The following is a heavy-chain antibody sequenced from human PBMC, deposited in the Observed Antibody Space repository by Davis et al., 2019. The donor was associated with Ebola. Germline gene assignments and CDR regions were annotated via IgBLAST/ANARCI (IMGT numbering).Heavy chain of an antibody. J-gene: IGHJ4*02. D-gene: IGHD2-2*01. CDR3: ARGPAANAPLDY. CDR2: INPKSGAT. CDR1: GYTFIYYY. V-gene: IGHV1-2*02. Sequence: ASVKVSCKAFGYTFIYYYINWVRQTPGQGLEWMGRINPKSGATTYAQRFQGRVTTTRDTSSGTAYMDLGSLKSGDTAVYYCARGPAANAPLDYWGQGTLVTVSS.